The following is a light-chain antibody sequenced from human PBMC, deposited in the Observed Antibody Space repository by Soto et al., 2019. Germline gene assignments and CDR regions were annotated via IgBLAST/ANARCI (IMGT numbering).Light chain of an antibody. J-gene: IGKJ1*01. CDR3: QQSYSTPRT. CDR1: QSITSY. Sequence: DIQMTQSPSSLSASVGDRVTITCRASQSITSYLNWYQQKPGKAPKLLIYAASSLQSGVPSRFSGSGSGPDFTLTISSLQPADFAAYYCQQSYSTPRTFGQGTKVEIK. CDR2: AAS. V-gene: IGKV1-39*01.